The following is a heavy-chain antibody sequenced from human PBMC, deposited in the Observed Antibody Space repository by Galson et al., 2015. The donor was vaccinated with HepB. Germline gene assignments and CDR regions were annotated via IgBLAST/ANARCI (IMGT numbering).Heavy chain of an antibody. D-gene: IGHD6-13*01. V-gene: IGHV3-21*01. CDR2: ISSSSSYI. Sequence: SLRLSCAASGFTFSSYSMNWVRQAPGKGLEWVSSISSSSSYIYYADSVKGRFTISRDNAKNSLYLQMNSLRAEDTAVYYCAREAAAAGFFDYWGQGTLVTVSS. J-gene: IGHJ4*02. CDR1: GFTFSSYS. CDR3: AREAAAAGFFDY.